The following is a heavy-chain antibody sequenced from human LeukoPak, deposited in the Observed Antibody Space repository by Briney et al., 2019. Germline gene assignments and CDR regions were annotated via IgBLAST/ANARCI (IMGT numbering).Heavy chain of an antibody. CDR3: ARGIPVSAKEGWFDP. D-gene: IGHD6-19*01. Sequence: GGSLRLSCAASGFTFRSYWMYWVRQAPGKGLVWVSRINTDGSTTTYADSVKGRSTISRDNAKNTLYLQMNSLRAEDTAVYYCARGIPVSAKEGWFDPWGQGTLVTVSS. V-gene: IGHV3-74*01. J-gene: IGHJ5*02. CDR2: INTDGSTT. CDR1: GFTFRSYW.